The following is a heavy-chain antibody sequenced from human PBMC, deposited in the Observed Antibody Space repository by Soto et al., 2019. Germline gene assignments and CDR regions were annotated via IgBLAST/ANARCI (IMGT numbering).Heavy chain of an antibody. CDR3: ARASPAAAGYYFDY. CDR1: GFTFSSYA. D-gene: IGHD6-13*01. CDR2: ISYDGSNK. Sequence: QVQLVESGGGVVQPGRSLRLSCAASGFTFSSYAMHWVRQAPGKGLEWGAVISYDGSNKYYADSVKGRFTISRDNSKNTLYLQMNSLRAEDTAVYYCARASPAAAGYYFDYWGQGTLVTVSS. J-gene: IGHJ4*02. V-gene: IGHV3-30-3*01.